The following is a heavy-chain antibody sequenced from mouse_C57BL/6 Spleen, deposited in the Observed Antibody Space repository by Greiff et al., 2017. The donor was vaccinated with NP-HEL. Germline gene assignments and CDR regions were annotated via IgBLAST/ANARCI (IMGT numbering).Heavy chain of an antibody. V-gene: IGHV1-81*01. CDR1: GYTFTSYG. CDR2: IYPRSGNT. Sequence: VQLVESGAELARPGASVKLSCKASGYTFTSYGISWVKQRTGQGLEWIGEIYPRSGNTYYNEKFKGKATLTADKSSSTAYMELRSLTSEDSAVYVCARYDGLHGFAYWGQGTLVTVSA. CDR3: ARYDGLHGFAY. J-gene: IGHJ3*01. D-gene: IGHD2-3*01.